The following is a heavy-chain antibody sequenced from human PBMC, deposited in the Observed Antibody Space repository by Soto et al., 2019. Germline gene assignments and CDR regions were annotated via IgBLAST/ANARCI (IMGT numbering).Heavy chain of an antibody. Sequence: PGGSLRLSCAASGFTFSNAWMNWVRQAPGEGLEWVGRIKSKTDGGTTDYAAPVKGRFTISRDDSKNTLYLQMNSLKTEDTAVYYCTSRITMIVVVPSKNDYWGQGTLVTVSS. CDR3: TSRITMIVVVPSKNDY. CDR1: GFTFSNAW. CDR2: IKSKTDGGTT. V-gene: IGHV3-15*07. J-gene: IGHJ4*02. D-gene: IGHD3-22*01.